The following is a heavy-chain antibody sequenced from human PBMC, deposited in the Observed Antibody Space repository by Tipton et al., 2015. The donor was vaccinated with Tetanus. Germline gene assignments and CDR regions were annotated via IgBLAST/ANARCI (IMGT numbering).Heavy chain of an antibody. V-gene: IGHV3-23*01. Sequence: GSLRLSCAASGMTLSYFAMSWVRQAPGKGLEWVSGISGSGDRIFYADSVKGRFTISRDNAKNTLYLQMNSLRAEDTAVYYCARYLFAYGMDVWGQGTTVTVSS. CDR3: ARYLFAYGMDV. CDR1: GMTLSYFA. D-gene: IGHD2-15*01. CDR2: ISGSGDRI. J-gene: IGHJ6*02.